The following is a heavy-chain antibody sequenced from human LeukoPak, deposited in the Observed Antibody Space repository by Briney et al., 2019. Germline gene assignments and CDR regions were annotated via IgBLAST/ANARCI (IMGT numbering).Heavy chain of an antibody. J-gene: IGHJ4*02. V-gene: IGHV3-30*18. CDR1: GFTFSSYG. CDR2: ISYDGSNT. CDR3: AKPYYYGSRSYMDY. Sequence: PGRSLRLSCAASGFTFSSYGMHWVRQAPDKGLEWVAVISYDGSNTYYADSVKGRFTISRDNSKNMLYLQMNSLRAEDTAVYYCAKPYYYGSRSYMDYRGQGTLVTVSS. D-gene: IGHD3-10*01.